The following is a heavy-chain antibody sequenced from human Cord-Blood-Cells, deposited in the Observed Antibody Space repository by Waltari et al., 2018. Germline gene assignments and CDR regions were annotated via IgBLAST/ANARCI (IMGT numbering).Heavy chain of an antibody. D-gene: IGHD2-2*01. Sequence: GSSVKVSCKASGGTFSSYAISWVRQPPGQGLEWMGGIIPIFGTAKYPQKFQGRVTITADESTSTAYMELSSLRSEDTAVYYCARGDYCSSTSCSGWYYYGMDVWGQGTTATVSS. CDR2: IIPIFGTA. J-gene: IGHJ6*02. CDR3: ARGDYCSSTSCSGWYYYGMDV. V-gene: IGHV1-69*01. CDR1: GGTFSSYA.